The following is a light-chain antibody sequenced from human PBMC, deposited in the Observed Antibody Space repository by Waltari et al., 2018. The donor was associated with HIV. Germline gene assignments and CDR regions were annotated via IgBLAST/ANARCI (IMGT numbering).Light chain of an antibody. Sequence: IVLTQSPGTLSLSPGETATLSCRASQSVISSYLAWYQQKPGQAPRLLIYGASSRATGIPDRFSGSGSGTDFTLTITRLEPEDFAVYYCQQYGSSREYTFGQGTKLEIK. CDR3: QQYGSSREYT. CDR2: GAS. V-gene: IGKV3-20*01. J-gene: IGKJ2*01. CDR1: QSVISSY.